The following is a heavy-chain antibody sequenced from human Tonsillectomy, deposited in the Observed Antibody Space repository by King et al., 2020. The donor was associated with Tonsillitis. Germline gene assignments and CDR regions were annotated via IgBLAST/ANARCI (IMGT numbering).Heavy chain of an antibody. Sequence: LQLQESGPGLVKPSETLSLTCTVSGGSLSSYYWSWIRQPPGKGLEWIGYIYYSGSTNYNPSLKSRVTISVDTSKNQFSLKLSSVTAADTAVYYCARDKVCIGYYCAYGMDVWGQGTTVTVSS. J-gene: IGHJ6*02. D-gene: IGHD3-22*01. V-gene: IGHV4-59*01. CDR3: ARDKVCIGYYCAYGMDV. CDR2: IYYSGST. CDR1: GGSLSSYY.